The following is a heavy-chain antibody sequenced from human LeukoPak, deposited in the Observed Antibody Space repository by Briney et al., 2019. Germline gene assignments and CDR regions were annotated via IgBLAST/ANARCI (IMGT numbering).Heavy chain of an antibody. Sequence: SETLSLTCAVYGGSFSGYYWSWIRQPPGKGLEWIGEINHSGSTNYNPSLKSRVTISVDTSKNQFSLKLSSVTAADTAVYYCARAITIFGYYMDVWGKGTTVTVSS. CDR1: GGSFSGYY. D-gene: IGHD3-3*01. CDR3: ARAITIFGYYMDV. J-gene: IGHJ6*03. CDR2: INHSGST. V-gene: IGHV4-34*01.